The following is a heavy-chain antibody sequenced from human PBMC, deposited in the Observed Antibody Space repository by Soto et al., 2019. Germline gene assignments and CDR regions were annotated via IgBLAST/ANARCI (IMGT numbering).Heavy chain of an antibody. V-gene: IGHV4-31*03. CDR3: VRGRGYTFQNFFDP. Sequence: QVHLQESGPGLLKPSQTLSLTCTVSGGSSNSGGYYWTWIRQHPETGLEWLGNIDHSGTTYYNPCLGSRLSISLDASQNEFSLQVTSMTAADTAVYFCVRGRGYTFQNFFDPWGQGSLVTVSS. J-gene: IGHJ5*02. CDR1: GGSSNSGGYY. CDR2: IDHSGTT. D-gene: IGHD5-18*01.